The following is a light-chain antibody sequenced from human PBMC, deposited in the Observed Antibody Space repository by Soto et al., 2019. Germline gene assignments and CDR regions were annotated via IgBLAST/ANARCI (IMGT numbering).Light chain of an antibody. CDR1: QAVDSKF. V-gene: IGKV3-20*01. J-gene: IGKJ5*01. CDR3: QQYGSSPPIT. CDR2: GVS. Sequence: IVLTQSPGTLSLSPGETATLSCRASQAVDSKFLAWYQQNPGQAPRLIMFGVSGRATGVPARFSGGVSGTDFTLTIRSLEPEDFAVYYCQQYGSSPPITFGQGTRLEIK.